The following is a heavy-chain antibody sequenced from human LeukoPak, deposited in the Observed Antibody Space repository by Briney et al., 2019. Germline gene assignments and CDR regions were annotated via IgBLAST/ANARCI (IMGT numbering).Heavy chain of an antibody. CDR2: ISGSGGWA. CDR3: ARALNYYDSSGYKVGYFDY. J-gene: IGHJ4*02. D-gene: IGHD3-22*01. V-gene: IGHV3-23*01. Sequence: GGSLRLSCAASGFTFSSYAMSWVRQAPGKGLEWVSAISGSGGWALYADSVKGRFTISRDNAKNSLYLQMNSLRVEDTAVYYCARALNYYDSSGYKVGYFDYWGQGTLVTVSS. CDR1: GFTFSSYA.